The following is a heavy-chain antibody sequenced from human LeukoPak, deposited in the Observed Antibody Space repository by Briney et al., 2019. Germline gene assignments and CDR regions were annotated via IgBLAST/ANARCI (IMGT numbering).Heavy chain of an antibody. D-gene: IGHD3-22*01. CDR3: ASIGPYYYDSSGSLDAFDI. CDR1: GYTFTGYY. Sequence: ASVKVSCKASGYTFTGYYMHWVRQAPGQGLEWMGWINPNSGGTNYAQEFQGRVTMTRDTSISTAYMELSRLRSDDTAVYYCASIGPYYYDSSGSLDAFDIWGQGTMVTVSS. J-gene: IGHJ3*02. V-gene: IGHV1-2*02. CDR2: INPNSGGT.